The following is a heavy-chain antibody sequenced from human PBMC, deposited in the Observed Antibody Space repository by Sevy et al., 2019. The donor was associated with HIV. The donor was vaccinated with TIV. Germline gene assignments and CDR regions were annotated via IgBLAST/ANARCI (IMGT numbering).Heavy chain of an antibody. Sequence: GGSLRLSCAASGFTFSSYAMHWVRQAPGKGLEWVAVISYDGSNKYYADSVKGRFTISRDNSKNTLYLQMNSLRAEDTAVYYCARDPTSYRITMTFDPWGQGTLVTVS. CDR1: GFTFSSYA. J-gene: IGHJ5*02. CDR3: ARDPTSYRITMTFDP. CDR2: ISYDGSNK. D-gene: IGHD3-22*01. V-gene: IGHV3-30-3*01.